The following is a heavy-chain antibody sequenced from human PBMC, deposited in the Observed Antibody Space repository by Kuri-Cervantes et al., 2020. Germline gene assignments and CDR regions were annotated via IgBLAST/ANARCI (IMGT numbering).Heavy chain of an antibody. CDR1: GFTFSSSW. CDR3: ARVRFGDYANDY. Sequence: GESLKISCAASGFTFSSSWMHWVCQAPEKGLEWVADIKCDGSEKYYVDSVKGRFTISRDNSKNTLYLQMNSLRAEDTAVYYCARVRFGDYANDYWGQGTLVTVSS. V-gene: IGHV3-52*01. D-gene: IGHD3-10*01. J-gene: IGHJ4*02. CDR2: IKCDGSEK.